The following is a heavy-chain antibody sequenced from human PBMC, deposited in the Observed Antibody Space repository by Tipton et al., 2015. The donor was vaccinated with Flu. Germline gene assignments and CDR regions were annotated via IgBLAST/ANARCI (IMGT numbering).Heavy chain of an antibody. Sequence: TLSLTCTVSGGSISSYYWYWIRQPPGKRLEWIGYIFHTGSNNYNPSLMSRVTMLIDTSKNEFSLKLTSVTAADTAVYYCARGQYNSSAKSFDYWGQGTLVTVSS. CDR1: GGSISSYY. D-gene: IGHD6-6*01. CDR3: ARGQYNSSAKSFDY. V-gene: IGHV4-59*01. J-gene: IGHJ4*02. CDR2: IFHTGSN.